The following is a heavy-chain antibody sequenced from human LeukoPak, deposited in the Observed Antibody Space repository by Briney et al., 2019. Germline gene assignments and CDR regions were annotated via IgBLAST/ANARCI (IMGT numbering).Heavy chain of an antibody. CDR1: GFTFSSYW. CDR2: INQDGSEK. D-gene: IGHD5-24*01. Sequence: GGSLRLSCAASGFTFSSYWMSWVRQAPGKGLEGVASINQDGSEKYYVDSVKGRFTISRDNAKNSLYLQMNSLRAEDTAVYYFARLTRGLQWEGPNFDSWGQGTLVSVSS. CDR3: ARLTRGLQWEGPNFDS. V-gene: IGHV3-7*01. J-gene: IGHJ4*02.